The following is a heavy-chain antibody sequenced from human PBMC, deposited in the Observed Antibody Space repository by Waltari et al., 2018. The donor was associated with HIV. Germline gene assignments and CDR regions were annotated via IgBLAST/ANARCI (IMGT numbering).Heavy chain of an antibody. Sequence: EVRLVESGGGLVKPGGSRRLSCAASGIPFSTAWMNWVRPAPGKGLEWVGRIKSKADGETTHYAAFVKGRFTISREDSKNTLFLEMSSLETEDTAVYYCATRLTGSARDDYWGQGTLVTVSS. CDR1: GIPFSTAW. V-gene: IGHV3-15*01. CDR2: IKSKADGETT. D-gene: IGHD7-27*01. CDR3: ATRLTGSARDDY. J-gene: IGHJ4*02.